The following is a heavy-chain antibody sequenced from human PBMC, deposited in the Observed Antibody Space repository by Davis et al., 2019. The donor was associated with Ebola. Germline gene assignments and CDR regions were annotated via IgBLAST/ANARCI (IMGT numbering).Heavy chain of an antibody. J-gene: IGHJ2*01. CDR3: ARDYYDSSDYPSHYFDL. CDR1: GDTVTRHW. Sequence: AASVKVSCKTSGDTVTRHWMHWLRQAPGQGLEWMGVINPSGTYASYAQKFQGRVTITEDKSTRTGYMELNSLRSEDTAVYYCARDYYDSSDYPSHYFDLWGRGTLVTVSS. D-gene: IGHD3-22*01. V-gene: IGHV1-46*01. CDR2: INPSGTYA.